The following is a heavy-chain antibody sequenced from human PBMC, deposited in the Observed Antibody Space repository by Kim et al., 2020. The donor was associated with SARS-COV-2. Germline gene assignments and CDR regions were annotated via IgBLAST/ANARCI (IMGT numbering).Heavy chain of an antibody. CDR2: INTNTGNP. CDR1: GYTFTSYA. V-gene: IGHV7-4-1*02. J-gene: IGHJ6*02. D-gene: IGHD3-3*01. Sequence: ASVKVSCKASGYTFTSYAMNWVRQAPGQGLEWMGWINTNTGNPTYAQGFTGRFVFSLDTSVSTAYLQISSLKAEDTAVYYCARVLDSYDFWSGFLSPPSLPHMDVWGQGTTVTVSS. CDR3: ARVLDSYDFWSGFLSPPSLPHMDV.